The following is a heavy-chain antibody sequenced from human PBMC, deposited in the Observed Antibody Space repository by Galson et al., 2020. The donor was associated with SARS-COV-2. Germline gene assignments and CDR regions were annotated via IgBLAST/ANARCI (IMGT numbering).Heavy chain of an antibody. CDR3: ARYCSGGSCFYYYYGMDV. CDR2: ISSSSSTI. D-gene: IGHD2-15*01. V-gene: IGHV3-48*02. CDR1: GFTFSSYS. Sequence: GGSLRLSCAASGFTFSSYSMNWVRQAPGKGLEWVSYISSSSSTIYYADSVKGRFTISRDNAKNSLYLQMNSLRDEDTAVYYCARYCSGGSCFYYYYGMDVWGQGTTVTVSS. J-gene: IGHJ6*02.